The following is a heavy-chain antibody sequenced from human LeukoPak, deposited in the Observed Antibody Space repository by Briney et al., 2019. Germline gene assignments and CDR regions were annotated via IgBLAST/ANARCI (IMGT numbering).Heavy chain of an antibody. D-gene: IGHD3-10*01. V-gene: IGHV1-69*04. CDR1: GGTFSSYA. CDR3: AREPSTYLTSDSGLSY. CDR2: IIPILGIA. Sequence: GASVKVSCKASGGTFSSYAISWVRQAPGQGLEWMGRIIPILGIANYAQKFQGRVTITADKSTSTAYMELSSLRSEDTAVYYCAREPSTYLTSDSGLSYWGQGTLVTVSS. J-gene: IGHJ4*02.